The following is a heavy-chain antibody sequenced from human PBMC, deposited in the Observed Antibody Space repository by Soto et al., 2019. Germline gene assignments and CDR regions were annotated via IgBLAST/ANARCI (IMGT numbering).Heavy chain of an antibody. CDR3: AKDDLFSIGSWYFNWFDP. CDR2: ISYDGSNK. J-gene: IGHJ5*02. D-gene: IGHD6-13*01. CDR1: GFTFSSYG. V-gene: IGHV3-30*18. Sequence: PVVSLSLSCAASGFTFSSYGMHWVRQAPGKGLEWVAVISYDGSNKYYADSVKGRFTISRDNSKNTLYLQMNSLRAEDTAVYYCAKDDLFSIGSWYFNWFDPWGQGTLVTVSS.